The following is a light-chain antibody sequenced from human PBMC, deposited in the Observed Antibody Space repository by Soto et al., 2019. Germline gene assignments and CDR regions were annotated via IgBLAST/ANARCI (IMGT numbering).Light chain of an antibody. CDR1: QSLLHSNGYNY. J-gene: IGKJ2*01. CDR3: MQALQTPYT. CDR2: LGS. V-gene: IGKV2-28*01. Sequence: DIVMTQSPLSLPVTPGEPASISCRSSQSLLHSNGYNYLDWYLQKPGQSPQLLIYLGSNRASAVPDRFSGSGSGTDFTLKISRVEAEDVWVYYCMQALQTPYTFGQGTKLEIK.